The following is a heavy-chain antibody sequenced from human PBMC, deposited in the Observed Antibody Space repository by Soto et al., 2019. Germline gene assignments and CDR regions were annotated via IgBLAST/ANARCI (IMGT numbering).Heavy chain of an antibody. CDR1: GFTFSSYS. Sequence: PGGSLRLSCAASGFTFSSYSMNWVRQAPGKGLEWVSYISSSSSTIYYADSVKGRFTISRDNAKNTLYLQMNSLRAEDTAVYYCARNIYCSGGSCYLAVFDYWGQGTLVTVSS. D-gene: IGHD2-15*01. CDR2: ISSSSSTI. CDR3: ARNIYCSGGSCYLAVFDY. V-gene: IGHV3-48*01. J-gene: IGHJ4*02.